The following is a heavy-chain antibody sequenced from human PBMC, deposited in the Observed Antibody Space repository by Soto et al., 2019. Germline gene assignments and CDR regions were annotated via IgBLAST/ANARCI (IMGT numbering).Heavy chain of an antibody. D-gene: IGHD6-6*01. Sequence: PSETLSLTCAVYGGSFSGYYWSWIRQPPGKGLEWIGEINHSGSTNYNPSLKSRVTISVDTSKNQFSLKLSSVTAADTAVYYCARGGARIAARLGSWFDPWGQGTLVTVSS. CDR1: GGSFSGYY. V-gene: IGHV4-34*01. CDR2: INHSGST. J-gene: IGHJ5*02. CDR3: ARGGARIAARLGSWFDP.